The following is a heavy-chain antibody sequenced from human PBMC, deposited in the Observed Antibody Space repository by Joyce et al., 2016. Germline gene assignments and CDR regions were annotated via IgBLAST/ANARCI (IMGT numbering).Heavy chain of an antibody. D-gene: IGHD2-15*01. J-gene: IGHJ6*02. CDR3: ASATLGVVGDYYYAMDV. CDR1: GYKFSTYW. Sequence: EVQLVQTGAEVKKPGESLRISCKASGYKFSTYWIFWVRQMAGKGLGWMGYFDPSAAYANYSPSFQGHVTISTDKSISTVYLQWGRLKASDTAIYYCASATLGVVGDYYYAMDVWGQGTTVTVSS. V-gene: IGHV5-10-1*03. CDR2: FDPSAAYA.